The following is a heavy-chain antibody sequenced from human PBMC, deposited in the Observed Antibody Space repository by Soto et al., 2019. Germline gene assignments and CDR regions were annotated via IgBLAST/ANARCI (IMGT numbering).Heavy chain of an antibody. Sequence: GESLKISCKGSGYSLTSYWIGWVGQMPGKGLERMGIIYPGESDTRYSPSFQGQVTSSADTSISTAYLHWSSLKSSNTAMDYWARRMLATQGGIYYYYCMDGWGQWTTVTVS. CDR2: IYPGESDT. D-gene: IGHD5-12*01. CDR1: GYSLTSYW. J-gene: IGHJ6*02. CDR3: ARRMLATQGGIYYYYCMDG. V-gene: IGHV5-51*01.